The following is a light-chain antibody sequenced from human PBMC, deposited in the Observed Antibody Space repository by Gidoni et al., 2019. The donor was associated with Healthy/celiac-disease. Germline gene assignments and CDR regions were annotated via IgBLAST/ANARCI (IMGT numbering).Light chain of an antibody. J-gene: IGKJ4*01. CDR1: QSISSW. CDR3: QQYNSYPLT. Sequence: ILMTQSPSTLSASVGDRVTITSRASQSISSWLTWYQQRPGKAPKLLISDASSLESGAPSRFSGSGSATEFPTTISRLQPDDFATYYRQQYNSYPLTFGGGTKVEIK. CDR2: DAS. V-gene: IGKV1-5*01.